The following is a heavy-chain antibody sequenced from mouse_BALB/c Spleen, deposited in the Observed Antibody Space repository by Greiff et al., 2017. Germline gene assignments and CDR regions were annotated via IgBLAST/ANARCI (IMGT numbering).Heavy chain of an antibody. Sequence: EVKVVESGGDLVKPGGSLKLSCAASGFTFSSYGMSWVRQTPDKRLEWVATISSGGSYTYYPDSVKGRFTISRDNAKNTLYLQMSSLKSEDTAMYYCARDGIYYDYVGFAYWGQGTLVTVSA. V-gene: IGHV5-6*01. CDR3: ARDGIYYDYVGFAY. J-gene: IGHJ3*01. CDR2: ISSGGSYT. CDR1: GFTFSSYG. D-gene: IGHD2-4*01.